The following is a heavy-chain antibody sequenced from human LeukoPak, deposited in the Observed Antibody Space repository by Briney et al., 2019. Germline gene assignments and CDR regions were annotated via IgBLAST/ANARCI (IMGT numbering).Heavy chain of an antibody. V-gene: IGHV3-33*01. Sequence: GRSLRLSCAASGFTFSSYGMHWVRQAPGKGLEWVAVIWYDGSNKYYADSVKGRFTISRDNSKNTLYLQMNSLRAEDTDVYYCAREMYYYDSSGYYFDYWGQGTLVTVSS. CDR2: IWYDGSNK. CDR1: GFTFSSYG. D-gene: IGHD3-22*01. J-gene: IGHJ4*02. CDR3: AREMYYYDSSGYYFDY.